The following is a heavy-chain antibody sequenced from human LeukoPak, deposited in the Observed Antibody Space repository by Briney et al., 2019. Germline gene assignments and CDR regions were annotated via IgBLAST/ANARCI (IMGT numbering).Heavy chain of an antibody. CDR2: INSDGSTP. J-gene: IGHJ4*02. Sequence: PGGSLRLSCAASGFTFSSSWMHWVRQAPGKGLVWVSRINSDGSTPLYADSVKGRFTVSRDNAKNTLYLQMNSLRADDTAVYYCTRSPSLGGSYWGFDYWGQGTLLTVSS. V-gene: IGHV3-74*01. CDR3: TRSPSLGGSYWGFDY. CDR1: GFTFSSSW. D-gene: IGHD1-26*01.